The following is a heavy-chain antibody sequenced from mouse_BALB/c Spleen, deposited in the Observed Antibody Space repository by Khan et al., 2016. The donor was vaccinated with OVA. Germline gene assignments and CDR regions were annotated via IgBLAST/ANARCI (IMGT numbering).Heavy chain of an antibody. CDR3: ARRYDGYYGGAMDY. CDR1: GFTFSSYA. D-gene: IGHD2-3*01. Sequence: EVELVESGGGLVKPGGSLKLSCAASGFTFSSYAMSWVRQTPEKRLEWVATISSAGSYTYYPDSVKGRFTIYRDNAKNTLYLQMSSLRSEDTAMYYCARRYDGYYGGAMDYWGQGTSVTVSS. V-gene: IGHV5-9-3*01. CDR2: ISSAGSYT. J-gene: IGHJ4*01.